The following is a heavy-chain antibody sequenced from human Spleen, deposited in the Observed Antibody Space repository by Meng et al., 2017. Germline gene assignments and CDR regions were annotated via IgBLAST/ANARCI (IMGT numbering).Heavy chain of an antibody. V-gene: IGHV3-33*01. Sequence: GESLKISCAASGFTFSSYGMHWVRQAPGKGLEWVAVIWYDGSNKYYADSVKGRFTISRDNSKNTLYLQMNSLRAEDTAVYYCAGEGLYSSGRCGFFDYWGQGTLVTVSS. J-gene: IGHJ4*02. D-gene: IGHD6-19*01. CDR3: AGEGLYSSGRCGFFDY. CDR2: IWYDGSNK. CDR1: GFTFSSYG.